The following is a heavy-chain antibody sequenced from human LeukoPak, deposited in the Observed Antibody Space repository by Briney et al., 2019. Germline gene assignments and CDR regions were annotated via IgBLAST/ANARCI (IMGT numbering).Heavy chain of an antibody. V-gene: IGHV4-34*01. CDR1: GASFSGYY. CDR3: ARGGIYYYDSSGYYY. CDR2: INHSGST. D-gene: IGHD3-22*01. Sequence: SETLSLTCAVYGASFSGYYWSWIRQPPGKGLEWIGEINHSGSTNYNPSLKSRVTISVDTSKNQFSLKLSSVTAADTAVYYCARGGIYYYDSSGYYYWGQGTLVTVSS. J-gene: IGHJ4*02.